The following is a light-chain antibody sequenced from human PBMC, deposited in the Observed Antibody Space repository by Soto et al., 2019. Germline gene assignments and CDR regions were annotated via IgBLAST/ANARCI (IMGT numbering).Light chain of an antibody. CDR1: QTITTW. CDR2: KAS. J-gene: IGKJ1*01. Sequence: DIQMTQSPSTLSASIGDRVTITCRASQTITTWLAWYQQKPGKAPKLLIYKASSLEGGVPSRFSGSGSGTEFTLTISSLQPDDFATYYCHQYRTYWTFGQGTRVEIK. CDR3: HQYRTYWT. V-gene: IGKV1-5*03.